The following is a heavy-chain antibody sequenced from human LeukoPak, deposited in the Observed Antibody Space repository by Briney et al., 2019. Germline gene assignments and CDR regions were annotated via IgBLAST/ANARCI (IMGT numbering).Heavy chain of an antibody. V-gene: IGHV3-23*01. CDR1: GFSFTTYA. Sequence: GGSLRLSCAASGFSFTTYAMNWVRQAPGKGLEWVSGTSGSGRSIHYADSVKGRFTISRDNSKNTLYLQMNSLRAEDTAVYYCAKGYSGYETFFQYFDYWGQGTLVTVSS. CDR3: AKGYSGYETFFQYFDY. J-gene: IGHJ4*02. D-gene: IGHD5-12*01. CDR2: TSGSGRSI.